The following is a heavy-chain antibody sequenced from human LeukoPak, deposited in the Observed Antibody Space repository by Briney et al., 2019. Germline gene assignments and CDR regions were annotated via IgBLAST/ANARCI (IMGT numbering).Heavy chain of an antibody. Sequence: ASVKVSCKASGYTFTSYGISWVRQAPGQGLEWMRWINPNSGGTNYAQKFQGWVTMTRDTSISTAYMELSRLRSDDTAVYYCARGKSYYDILTGASGWFDPWGQGTLVTVSS. CDR1: GYTFTSYG. V-gene: IGHV1-2*04. J-gene: IGHJ5*02. D-gene: IGHD3-9*01. CDR3: ARGKSYYDILTGASGWFDP. CDR2: INPNSGGT.